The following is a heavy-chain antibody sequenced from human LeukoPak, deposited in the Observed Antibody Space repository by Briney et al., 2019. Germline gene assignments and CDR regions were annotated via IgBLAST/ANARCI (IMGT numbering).Heavy chain of an antibody. CDR3: ATSDTVSTYNWFDP. D-gene: IGHD5/OR15-5a*01. CDR1: GGSISSNTYF. CDR2: VRYSGST. Sequence: PSETLSLTCNVSGGSISSNTYFWGWIRRPPGKGLEWIGSVRYSGSTYYNPSLKSRVTISVDTSKNQFSLNLNSLTAADTAVYYCATSDTVSTYNWFDPWGQGTPVTVS. V-gene: IGHV4-39*01. J-gene: IGHJ5*02.